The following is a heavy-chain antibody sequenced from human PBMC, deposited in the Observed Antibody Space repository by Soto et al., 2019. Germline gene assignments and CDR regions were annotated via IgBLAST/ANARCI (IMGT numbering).Heavy chain of an antibody. J-gene: IGHJ6*02. Sequence: SETLSLTCTVYGDSITNNHWWSWVRQPPGKGPELIGEIYHTGIANYNPSLESRVAFSVDKSKNQFSLSSTSVTAADTAVYYCVSKLGPYYYGLDVWGQGTTVTVSS. CDR2: IYHTGIA. CDR1: GDSITNNHW. V-gene: IGHV4-4*02. D-gene: IGHD3-16*01. CDR3: VSKLGPYYYGLDV.